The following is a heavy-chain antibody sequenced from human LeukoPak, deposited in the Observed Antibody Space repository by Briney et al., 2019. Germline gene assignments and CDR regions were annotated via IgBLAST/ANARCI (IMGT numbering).Heavy chain of an antibody. V-gene: IGHV4-61*02. Sequence: PSETLSLTCTVSGGSISSGSYYWSWIRQPAGKGLEWIGRIYTSGSTNYNPSLKSRVTISVDTSKNQFSLKLSSVTAADTAVYYCARKSPAILEWLLGDYYYYYKDVWGKGTTVTVSS. CDR2: IYTSGST. J-gene: IGHJ6*03. CDR3: ARKSPAILEWLLGDYYYYYKDV. CDR1: GGSISSGSYY. D-gene: IGHD3-3*01.